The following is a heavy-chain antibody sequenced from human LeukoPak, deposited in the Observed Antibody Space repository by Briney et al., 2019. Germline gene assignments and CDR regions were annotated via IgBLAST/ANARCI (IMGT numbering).Heavy chain of an antibody. V-gene: IGHV4-61*02. CDR2: IYTTGNT. D-gene: IGHD2-2*01. J-gene: IGHJ4*02. CDR1: GGSISNGSYY. Sequence: PSQTLSLTCSVSGGSISNGSYYWSWIRQPAGKGLEWIGRIYTTGNTNYNPPLKSRVTISVDTSNNQFSLNLSSVTAADTAVYYCARAFHCSTTSCYARGLDYWGQGTLVTVSS. CDR3: ARAFHCSTTSCYARGLDY.